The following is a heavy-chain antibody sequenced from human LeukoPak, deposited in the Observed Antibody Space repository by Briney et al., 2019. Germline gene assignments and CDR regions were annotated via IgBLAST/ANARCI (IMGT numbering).Heavy chain of an antibody. Sequence: SQTLSLTCALSGDIFSSNNDAWNWIRQSPSRGLEWLGRTYYRSKWYNDYAVSVKGRITINPDTSRNQFSLHLNSVTPEDSAVYYCARSAGGTVDYWGQGALVTVSS. CDR3: ARSAGGTVDY. CDR2: TYYRSKWYN. J-gene: IGHJ4*02. V-gene: IGHV6-1*01. CDR1: GDIFSSNNDA. D-gene: IGHD6-13*01.